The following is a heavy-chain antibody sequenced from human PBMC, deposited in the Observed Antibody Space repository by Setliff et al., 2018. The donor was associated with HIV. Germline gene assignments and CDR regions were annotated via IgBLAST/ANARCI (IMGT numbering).Heavy chain of an antibody. CDR1: GFTFSNYV. J-gene: IGHJ4*02. Sequence: GGSLRLSCAASGFTFSNYVINWVRQAPGKGLEWISGISGSGVNSYYADSVKGRFTISRDNSKNTLYLQMNSLGAEDTAVYYCARGAYGLGSYEINFWGQGTLVTVSS. D-gene: IGHD3-10*01. V-gene: IGHV3-23*01. CDR3: ARGAYGLGSYEINF. CDR2: ISGSGVNS.